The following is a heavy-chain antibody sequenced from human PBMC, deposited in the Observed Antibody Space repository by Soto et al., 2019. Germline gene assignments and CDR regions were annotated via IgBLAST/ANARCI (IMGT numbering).Heavy chain of an antibody. CDR3: ARPGILEGCTSWGYFFDY. CDR2: IIPIFGTA. CDR1: RVRFGSYA. J-gene: IGHJ4*02. D-gene: IGHD2-8*01. Sequence: GCSVKVCWTASRVRFGSYAMSWVRQAPGQGLAWMGGIIPIFGTANYAQKFQGRVTITADESTSTAYMELSSLRSEDTAVYYCARPGILEGCTSWGYFFDYRARGT. V-gene: IGHV1-69*13.